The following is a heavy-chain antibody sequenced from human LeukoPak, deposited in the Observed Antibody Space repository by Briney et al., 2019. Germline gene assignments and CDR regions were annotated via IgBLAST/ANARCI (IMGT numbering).Heavy chain of an antibody. V-gene: IGHV3-30-3*01. CDR1: GFTFSSYA. D-gene: IGHD2-2*01. J-gene: IGHJ6*02. CDR3: ARDLVVYCSSTSCYGGYYGMDV. CDR2: ISYDGSNK. Sequence: PGGSLRLSCAASGFTFSSYAMHWVRQAPGKGLEGVAVISYDGSNKYYADSVKGRFTISRDNSKNTLYLQMNRLRAEATAVYYCARDLVVYCSSTSCYGGYYGMDVWGQGTTVTVSS.